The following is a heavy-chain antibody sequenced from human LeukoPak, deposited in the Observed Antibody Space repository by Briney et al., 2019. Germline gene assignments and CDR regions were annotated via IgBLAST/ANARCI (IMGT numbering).Heavy chain of an antibody. J-gene: IGHJ5*02. CDR1: AGSISSGSYY. V-gene: IGHV4-61*02. Sequence: SETLSLTCTVSAGSISSGSYYWSWIRQPAGTGLEWIGRIYTSGSTNYNPSLKSRVTISVDTSKNQFSLKLSSVTAADTAVYYCARDLGYGNWFDPWGQGTLVTVSS. D-gene: IGHD5-12*01. CDR2: IYTSGST. CDR3: ARDLGYGNWFDP.